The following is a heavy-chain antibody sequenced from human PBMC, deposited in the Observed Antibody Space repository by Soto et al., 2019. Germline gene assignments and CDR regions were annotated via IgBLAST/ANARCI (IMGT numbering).Heavy chain of an antibody. J-gene: IGHJ5*02. CDR1: GGAVSTDSYY. D-gene: IGHD6-19*01. Sequence: SETLSLTCSVSGGAVSTDSYYWSWIRQPPGKGLEWIAYIYYSGRTNYNPSLKSRVTISLDTSKNQFSLKLSSVTTADTAVYYCARYSSGHSPWGQGTLVTVSS. CDR2: IYYSGRT. V-gene: IGHV4-61*01. CDR3: ARYSSGHSP.